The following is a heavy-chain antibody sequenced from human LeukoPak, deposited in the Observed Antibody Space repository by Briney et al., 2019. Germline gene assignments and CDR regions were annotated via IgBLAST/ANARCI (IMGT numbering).Heavy chain of an antibody. CDR3: ARVARGYSYGLSYYYMDV. CDR2: IKQDGSEK. D-gene: IGHD5-18*01. CDR1: GFTFSSYW. J-gene: IGHJ6*03. Sequence: GGSLRLSCAASGFTFSSYWMSWVRQAPGKGLEWVANIKQDGSEKYYVDSVKGRFTISRDNAKNSLYLQMNSPRAEDTAVYYCARVARGYSYGLSYYYMDVWGKGATVTVSS. V-gene: IGHV3-7*01.